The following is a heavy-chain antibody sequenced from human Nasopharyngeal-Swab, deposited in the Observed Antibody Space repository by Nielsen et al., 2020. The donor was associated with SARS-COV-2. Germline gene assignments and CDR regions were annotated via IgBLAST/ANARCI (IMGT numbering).Heavy chain of an antibody. CDR2: IRSTPYGATT. Sequence: GGSLRLSCAASGFAFGSYAMNWVRQAPGKGLEWVSSIRSTPYGATTEYAASVKGRFTFSRDDSTSVVYLQMNSLETEDTAVYYCTRGRRPAANTLYFYMDVWGKGTTVTVSS. CDR1: GFAFGSYA. V-gene: IGHV3-49*04. CDR3: TRGRRPAANTLYFYMDV. J-gene: IGHJ6*03. D-gene: IGHD1-14*01.